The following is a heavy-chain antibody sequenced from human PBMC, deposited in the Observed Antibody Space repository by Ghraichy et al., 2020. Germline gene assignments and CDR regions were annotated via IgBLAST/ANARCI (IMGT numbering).Heavy chain of an antibody. CDR3: ARGDLAARRLGYYYYGMDV. J-gene: IGHJ6*02. Sequence: ASVKVSCKASGYTFTGYYMHWVRQAPGQGLEWMGWINPNSGGTNYAQKFQGRVTMTRDTSISTAYMELSRLRSDDTAVYYCARGDLAARRLGYYYYGMDVWGQGTTVTVSS. D-gene: IGHD6-6*01. CDR2: INPNSGGT. CDR1: GYTFTGYY. V-gene: IGHV1-2*02.